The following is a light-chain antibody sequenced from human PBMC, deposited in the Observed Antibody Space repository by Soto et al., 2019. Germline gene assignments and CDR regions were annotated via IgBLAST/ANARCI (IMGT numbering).Light chain of an antibody. CDR3: SSYSGSDNFVV. Sequence: QSVLTQPPSASGSPGQSVTISCAGTSSDVGGYNLVSWYQQHPGKAPKLMIYEVIKRPSGVPDRFSGSKSGNTASLTVSGHHAEDEDDYYCSSYSGSDNFVVFGGETKLTVL. V-gene: IGLV2-8*01. CDR2: EVI. CDR1: SSDVGGYNL. J-gene: IGLJ2*01.